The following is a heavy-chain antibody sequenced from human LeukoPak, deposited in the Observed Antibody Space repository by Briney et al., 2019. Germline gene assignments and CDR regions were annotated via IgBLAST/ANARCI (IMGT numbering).Heavy chain of an antibody. Sequence: GGSLRLSCAASGFTFSSYEMNWVRQAPGKGLEWVSYISSSGSTIYYADSVKGRFTISRDNAKNSLYLQISSLRAEDTVVYYCARAVRFGELIYYFDYWGQGTLVTVSS. J-gene: IGHJ4*02. D-gene: IGHD3-10*01. CDR2: ISSSGSTI. V-gene: IGHV3-48*03. CDR1: GFTFSSYE. CDR3: ARAVRFGELIYYFDY.